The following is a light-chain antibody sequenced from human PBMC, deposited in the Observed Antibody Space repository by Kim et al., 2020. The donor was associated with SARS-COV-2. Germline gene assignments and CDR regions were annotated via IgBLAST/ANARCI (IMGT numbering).Light chain of an antibody. J-gene: IGLJ1*01. CDR3: QVWDSSSEYV. V-gene: IGLV3-21*03. CDR1: RMASKS. CDR2: YDS. Sequence: ARGSKARITCGRNRMASKSVHWYQMKTGQAPVLVVYYDSDRPSGIPGRFSGANSGSTATLTISRVEAGDGADDYCQVWDSSSEYVFGTGTKVTVL.